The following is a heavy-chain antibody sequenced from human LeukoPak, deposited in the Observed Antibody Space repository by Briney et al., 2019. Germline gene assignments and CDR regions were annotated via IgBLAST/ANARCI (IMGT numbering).Heavy chain of an antibody. D-gene: IGHD3-10*01. V-gene: IGHV3-33*01. CDR1: GFTFSNYG. CDR2: IWYDGSNK. Sequence: GGSLRLSCAASGFTFSNYGMHWVRQAPGKGLEWVAVIWYDGSNKYYADSVKGRFTISRDNSRNTLYLQMNSLRAEDTTVYYCARDYGSGRMRPYYYYGMDVWGQGTTVTVSS. J-gene: IGHJ6*02. CDR3: ARDYGSGRMRPYYYYGMDV.